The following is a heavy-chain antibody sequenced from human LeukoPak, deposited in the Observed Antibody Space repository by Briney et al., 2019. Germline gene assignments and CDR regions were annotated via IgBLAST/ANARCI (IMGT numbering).Heavy chain of an antibody. CDR2: ISSSSSTI. D-gene: IGHD3-16*01. V-gene: IGHV3-48*02. CDR3: VRYSTGEVLKVNWFDS. Sequence: GGSLRLSCAASGFIFSSYSMNWVRQAPGKGLEWVSYISSSSSTIYYADSVKGRFTISSDNAKNSLYLQINSLRDEDTAVYYCVRYSTGEVLKVNWFDSLGQGTMVTVSS. J-gene: IGHJ5*01. CDR1: GFIFSSYS.